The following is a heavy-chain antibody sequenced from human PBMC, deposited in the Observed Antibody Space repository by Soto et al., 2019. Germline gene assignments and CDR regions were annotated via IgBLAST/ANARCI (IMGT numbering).Heavy chain of an antibody. V-gene: IGHV4-39*01. CDR2: VYYGGNT. D-gene: IGHD6-19*01. CDR1: GGSISGTNYY. J-gene: IGHJ4*02. CDR3: ARLSGWPY. Sequence: PAETLSLTCTVSGGSISGTNYYWVWIRQPPGKGLEWIGSVYYGGNTFYNPSLKSRISISLHTSKNQFSLRLTSVTAADTAVYYCARLSGWPYWGQGSLVTVSS.